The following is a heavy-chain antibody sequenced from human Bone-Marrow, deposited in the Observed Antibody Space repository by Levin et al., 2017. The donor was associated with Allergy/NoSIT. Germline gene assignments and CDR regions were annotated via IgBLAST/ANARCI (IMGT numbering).Heavy chain of an antibody. CDR1: GFTFSSYG. V-gene: IGHV3-30*18. CDR2: ISYDGSNK. CDR3: AKDASDKPWGGSWYSISDY. Sequence: PGGSLRLSCAASGFTFSSYGMHWVRQAPGKGLEWVAVISYDGSNKYYADSVKGRFTISRDNSKNTLYLQMNSLRAEDTAVYYCAKDASDKPWGGSWYSISDYWGQGTLVTVSS. D-gene: IGHD6-13*01. J-gene: IGHJ4*02.